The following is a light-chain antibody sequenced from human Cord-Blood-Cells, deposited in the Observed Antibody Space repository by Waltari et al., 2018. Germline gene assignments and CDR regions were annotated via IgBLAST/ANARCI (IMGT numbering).Light chain of an antibody. CDR3: CSYAGSSTFL. Sequence: QSALTQPASVSASPGQSITISCTGTSRDVGSYNLVSWYQQHPGKAPKLMIYEGSKRPSGVSNRFSGSKSGNTASLTISGLQAEDEADYYCCSYAGSSTFLFGGGTKLTVL. CDR2: EGS. V-gene: IGLV2-23*03. J-gene: IGLJ3*02. CDR1: SRDVGSYNL.